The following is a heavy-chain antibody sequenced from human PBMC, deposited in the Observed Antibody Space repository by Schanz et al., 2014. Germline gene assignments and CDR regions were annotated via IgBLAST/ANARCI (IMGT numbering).Heavy chain of an antibody. J-gene: IGHJ3*02. V-gene: IGHV3-48*04. CDR1: GITFSGYS. CDR2: ISGSSSTK. Sequence: VQLVESGGGVVQPGRSLRLSCAASGITFSGYSMNWVRQAPGKGLEWVSYISGSSSTKYYADSVKGRFTTSRDNGKKSMYLQMNSLRAEDTAVYYCAGAVATIRADSFDIWGQGTMVAVSS. D-gene: IGHD5-12*01. CDR3: AGAVATIRADSFDI.